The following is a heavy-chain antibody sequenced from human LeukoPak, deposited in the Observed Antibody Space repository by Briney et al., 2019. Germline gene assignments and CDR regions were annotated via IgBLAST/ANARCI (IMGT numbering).Heavy chain of an antibody. CDR2: IRSKAYGGTT. J-gene: IGHJ5*02. Sequence: GSLRLSCTASGFTFGDYAMSWFRQAPGKGLEWVGFIRSKAYGGTTEYAASVKGRITISRDDSKSIAYLQMNSLKTEDTAVYYCTRVVVVAVEVRWFDPWGQGTLVTVSS. CDR1: GFTFGDYA. V-gene: IGHV3-49*03. D-gene: IGHD2-2*01. CDR3: TRVVVVAVEVRWFDP.